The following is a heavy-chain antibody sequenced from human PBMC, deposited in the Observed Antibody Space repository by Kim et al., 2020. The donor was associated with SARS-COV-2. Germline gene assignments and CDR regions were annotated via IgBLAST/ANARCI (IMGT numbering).Heavy chain of an antibody. Sequence: GGSLRLSCAASGFTVSSNYMSWVRQAPGKGLEWVSAMYTGGSTYYADSVKGRFTIYRDNSKNTLYLQMNSLRAEDTAVYYCARDKGQYYFDYWGQGTLVTVSS. J-gene: IGHJ4*02. CDR3: ARDKGQYYFDY. CDR2: MYTGGST. V-gene: IGHV3-66*01. CDR1: GFTVSSNY.